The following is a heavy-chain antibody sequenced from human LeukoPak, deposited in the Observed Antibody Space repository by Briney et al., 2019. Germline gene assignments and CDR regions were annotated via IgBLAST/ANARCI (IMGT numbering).Heavy chain of an antibody. Sequence: PSETLSLTCTVSGGSISSSSYYWGWIRQPPGKGLEWIGSIYYSGSTYYNPSLESRVTVSVDTSKNQFSLKLTSVTAADTAVYYCARDRELGYWGQGTLVTVSS. CDR2: IYYSGST. V-gene: IGHV4-39*07. D-gene: IGHD3-10*01. CDR3: ARDRELGY. J-gene: IGHJ4*02. CDR1: GGSISSSSYY.